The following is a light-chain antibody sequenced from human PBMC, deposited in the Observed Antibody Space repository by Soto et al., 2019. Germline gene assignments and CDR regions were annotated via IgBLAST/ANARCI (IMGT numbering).Light chain of an antibody. CDR3: TSYTGSSTV. J-gene: IGLJ2*01. CDR1: SSDVGGYNY. CDR2: EVS. Sequence: QSALTQPASVSGSPGQSITISCTGTSSDVGGYNYVSWYQQHPGKAPKLMIYEVSNRPSGVSNRFSGSKSGNTASLTISGLQADDEADYYCTSYTGSSTVFGGGTQLTVL. V-gene: IGLV2-14*01.